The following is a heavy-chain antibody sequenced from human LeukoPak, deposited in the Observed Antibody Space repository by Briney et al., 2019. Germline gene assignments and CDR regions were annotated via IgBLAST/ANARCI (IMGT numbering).Heavy chain of an antibody. J-gene: IGHJ4*02. CDR3: ARGTLTLSGQWLEPFDY. Sequence: ASVKVSCKASGGTFSSYAISWVRQAPGQGLEWMGGIIPIFGTANYAQKFQGRVTITAEESTSTAYMELSSLRSEDTAVYYCARGTLTLSGQWLEPFDYWGQGTLVTVSS. V-gene: IGHV1-69*01. D-gene: IGHD6-19*01. CDR2: IIPIFGTA. CDR1: GGTFSSYA.